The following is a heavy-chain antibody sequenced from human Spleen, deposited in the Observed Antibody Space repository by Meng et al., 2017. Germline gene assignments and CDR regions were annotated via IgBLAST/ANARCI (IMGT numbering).Heavy chain of an antibody. Sequence: GESLKISCAASGFTVSSNYMSWVRQAPGKGLEWVSVIYSGGSTYYADSVKGRFTISRHNSKNTLYLQMNSLRAEDTAVYYCARVYGWSRGAFDIWGQGTMVTVSS. CDR1: GFTVSSNY. D-gene: IGHD6-19*01. CDR2: IYSGGST. V-gene: IGHV3-53*04. J-gene: IGHJ3*02. CDR3: ARVYGWSRGAFDI.